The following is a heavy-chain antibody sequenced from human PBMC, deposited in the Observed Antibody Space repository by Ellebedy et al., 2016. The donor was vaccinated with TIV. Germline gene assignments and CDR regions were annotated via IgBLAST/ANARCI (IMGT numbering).Heavy chain of an antibody. CDR3: ARGEVTLYYYGMDV. CDR2: IYYSGST. Sequence: MPSETLSLTCTVSGGSISSYYWSWIRQPPGKGLEWIGYIYYSGSTNYNPSLKSRVTISVDTSKNQFSLNLSSVTAADTAVSYCARGEVTLYYYGMDVWGQGTTVTVSS. CDR1: GGSISSYY. V-gene: IGHV4-59*01. J-gene: IGHJ6*02.